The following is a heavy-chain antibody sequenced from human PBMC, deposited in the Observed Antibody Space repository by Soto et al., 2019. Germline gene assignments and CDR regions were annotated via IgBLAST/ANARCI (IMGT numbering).Heavy chain of an antibody. Sequence: QVQLVQSGAEVKKPGASVKVSYKASGYTFTSYGISWVRQAPGQGLEWMGWISAYNGNTNYAQKLQGRVTMTTDTSTSTAYMELRSLRSDDTAVHYCAIIPVSIAAAYTLDYCGQGTLVTVSS. CDR1: GYTFTSYG. V-gene: IGHV1-18*01. CDR2: ISAYNGNT. D-gene: IGHD6-13*01. CDR3: AIIPVSIAAAYTLDY. J-gene: IGHJ4*02.